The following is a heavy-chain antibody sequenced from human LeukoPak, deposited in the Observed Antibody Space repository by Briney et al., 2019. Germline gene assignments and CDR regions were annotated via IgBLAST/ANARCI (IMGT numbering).Heavy chain of an antibody. CDR1: GYTFTSYA. Sequence: ASVKVSCKASGYTFTSYAMQWVRQAPGQRLEWMGWINAGNGNTKYSQKFQGRVTITRDTSASTAYMELSSLRSEDTAVYYCARAQGKYYYDSSGYYFSYWGQGTLVTVSS. V-gene: IGHV1-3*01. D-gene: IGHD3-22*01. J-gene: IGHJ4*02. CDR2: INAGNGNT. CDR3: ARAQGKYYYDSSGYYFSY.